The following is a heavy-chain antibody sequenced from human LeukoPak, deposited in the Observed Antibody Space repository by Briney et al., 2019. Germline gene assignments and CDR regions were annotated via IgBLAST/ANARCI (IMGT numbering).Heavy chain of an antibody. J-gene: IGHJ5*02. CDR3: AGHEGDNWFDP. Sequence: SETLSLTCTVSGGSISSYYWSWIRQPPGKGLEWIGYIYYSGSTNYNPSLKSRVTISVDTSKNQFSLKLSSVTAADTAVYYCAGHEGDNWFDPWGQGTLVTVSS. V-gene: IGHV4-59*01. CDR2: IYYSGST. CDR1: GGSISSYY.